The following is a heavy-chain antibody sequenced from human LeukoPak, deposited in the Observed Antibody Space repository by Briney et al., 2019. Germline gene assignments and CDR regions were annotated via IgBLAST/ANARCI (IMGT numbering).Heavy chain of an antibody. V-gene: IGHV1-2*02. CDR1: GYTFPDHY. CDR2: INPNSGGT. Sequence: ASVKVSCQASGYTFPDHYMEWVRQAPGQGLEWMGWINPNSGGTHYAQKFQGRVTMTRATSISKAYMELSRLRSDDTAVYYCARVRAYCTDGVCYWGLDYWGQGTLVTVSS. CDR3: ARVRAYCTDGVCYWGLDY. D-gene: IGHD2-8*01. J-gene: IGHJ4*02.